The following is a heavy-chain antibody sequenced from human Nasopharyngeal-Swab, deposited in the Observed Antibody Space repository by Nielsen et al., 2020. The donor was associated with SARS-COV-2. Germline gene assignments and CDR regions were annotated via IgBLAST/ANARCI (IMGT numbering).Heavy chain of an antibody. Sequence: SETLSLTCTVSGGSISSYYWSWIRQPPGKGLEWIGYIYYSRSTNYNPSLKSRVTISVDTSKNQFSLKLSSVTAADTAVYYCARGGNYDFWSGYYPNSYYYYYGMDVWGQGTTVTVSS. CDR1: GGSISSYY. D-gene: IGHD3-3*01. CDR2: IYYSRST. V-gene: IGHV4-59*01. CDR3: ARGGNYDFWSGYYPNSYYYYYGMDV. J-gene: IGHJ6*02.